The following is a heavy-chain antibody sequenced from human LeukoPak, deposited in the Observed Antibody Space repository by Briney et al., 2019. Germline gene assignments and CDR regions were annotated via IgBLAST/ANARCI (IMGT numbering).Heavy chain of an antibody. CDR2: IYYSGST. J-gene: IGHJ5*02. CDR1: GDSISTSNSY. D-gene: IGHD4-23*01. CDR3: ASVDYGGNGGWFDP. V-gene: IGHV4-39*07. Sequence: NPSETLSLTCTVSGDSISTSNSYWGWIRQPPGKGLEWIGSIYYSGSTYYNPSLKGRVTISVDTSKNQFSLKLSSVTAADTAVYYCASVDYGGNGGWFDPWGQGTLVTVSS.